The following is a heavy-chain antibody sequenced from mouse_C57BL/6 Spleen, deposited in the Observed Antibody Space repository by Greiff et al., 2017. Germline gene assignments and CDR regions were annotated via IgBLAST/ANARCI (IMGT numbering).Heavy chain of an antibody. Sequence: QVQLQQPGAELVRPGSSVKLSCKASGYTFTSYWMHWVKQRPIQGLEWIGNIDPSDSETPYNQKFKDKATLTVDKSSSTAYMQLSSLTSEDSAVYYCARATGLDYWGQGTSVTVSS. V-gene: IGHV1-52*01. J-gene: IGHJ4*01. CDR3: ARATGLDY. CDR2: IDPSDSET. CDR1: GYTFTSYW.